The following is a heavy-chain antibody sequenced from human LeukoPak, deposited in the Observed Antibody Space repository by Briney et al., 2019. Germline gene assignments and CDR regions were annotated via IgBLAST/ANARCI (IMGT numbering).Heavy chain of an antibody. CDR3: AKVATVTTFLYYFDY. D-gene: IGHD4-17*01. CDR2: ISGSGGST. J-gene: IGHJ4*02. Sequence: PGGPLRLSCAASGFTFSSYAMSWVRQAPGKGLEWVSTISGSGGSTYYADSVKGRFTISRDNSKNTLYLQMNSLRAEDTAVYYCAKVATVTTFLYYFDYWGQGVLVTVSS. V-gene: IGHV3-23*01. CDR1: GFTFSSYA.